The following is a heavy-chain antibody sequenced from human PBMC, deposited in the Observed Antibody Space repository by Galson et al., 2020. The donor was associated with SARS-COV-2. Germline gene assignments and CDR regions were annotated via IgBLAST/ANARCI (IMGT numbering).Heavy chain of an antibody. CDR1: GYTFTSYD. CDR3: ARADDYVWGSYRFKSAGMDV. Sequence: ASVKVSCKASGYTFTSYDINWVRQATGQGLEWMGWMNPNSGNTGNAQKFQGRVTMTRNTSISTAYMELSSLRSEDTAVYYCARADDYVWGSYRFKSAGMDVWGQGTTVTVSS. CDR2: MNPNSGNT. V-gene: IGHV1-8*01. J-gene: IGHJ6*02. D-gene: IGHD3-16*02.